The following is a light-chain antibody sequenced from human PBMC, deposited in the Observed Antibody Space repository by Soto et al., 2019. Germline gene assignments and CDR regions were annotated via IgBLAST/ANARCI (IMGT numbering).Light chain of an antibody. CDR3: TSYTTSTIVA. V-gene: IGLV2-14*01. Sequence: QSVLTQPASVSASPGQSITISCTGTSSDVGAYNYVSWYQQPPGKAPTLIIYDVAVRPSGVSSRFSGSKSANTASLTISGLQAEDEGDYYCTSYTTSTIVAFGGGNKVTVL. CDR1: SSDVGAYNY. CDR2: DVA. J-gene: IGLJ2*01.